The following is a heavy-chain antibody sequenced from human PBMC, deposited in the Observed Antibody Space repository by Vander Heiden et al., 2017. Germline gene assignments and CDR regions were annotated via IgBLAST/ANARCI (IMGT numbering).Heavy chain of an antibody. CDR2: INSDGSST. CDR3: ARVCSSTSCLYGMDV. CDR1: GFTFRSYW. Sequence: EVQLVESGGGLVQPGGSLRLPCAASGFTFRSYWMHWVRQAPGKGLVWVSRINSDGSSTSYADSVKGRFTISRDNAKNTLYLQMNSLRAEDTAVYYCARVCSSTSCLYGMDVWGQGTTVTVSS. D-gene: IGHD2-2*01. J-gene: IGHJ6*02. V-gene: IGHV3-74*01.